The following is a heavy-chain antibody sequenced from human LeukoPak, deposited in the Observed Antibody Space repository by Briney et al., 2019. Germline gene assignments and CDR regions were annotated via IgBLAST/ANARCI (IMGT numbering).Heavy chain of an antibody. CDR2: ISYDGSNK. CDR3: ARAFGGYSSSWYDYRYAFDI. D-gene: IGHD6-13*01. CDR1: GFTFSSYA. V-gene: IGHV3-30*04. J-gene: IGHJ3*02. Sequence: GGSLRLSCAASGFTFSSYAMHWVRQAPGKGLEWVAVISYDGSNKYYADSVKGRFTISRDNSKNTLYLQMNSLRAEDTAVYYCARAFGGYSSSWYDYRYAFDIWGQGTMVTVSS.